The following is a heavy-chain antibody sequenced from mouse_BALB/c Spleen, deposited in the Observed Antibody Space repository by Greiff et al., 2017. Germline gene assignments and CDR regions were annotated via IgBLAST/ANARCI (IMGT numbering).Heavy chain of an antibody. CDR1: GFNIKDTY. CDR3: ARDGNYAFDY. D-gene: IGHD2-1*01. CDR2: IDPANGNT. J-gene: IGHJ2*01. Sequence: EVKLMESGAELVKPGASVKLSCTASGFNIKDTYMHWVKQRPEQGLEWIGRIDPANGNTKYDPKFQGKATITADTSSNTAYLQLSSLTSEDTAVYYCARDGNYAFDYWGQGTTLTVSS. V-gene: IGHV14-3*02.